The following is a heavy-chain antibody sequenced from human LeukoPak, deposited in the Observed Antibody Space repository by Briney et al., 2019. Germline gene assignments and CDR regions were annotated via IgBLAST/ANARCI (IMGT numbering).Heavy chain of an antibody. J-gene: IGHJ4*02. V-gene: IGHV4-30-2*01. Sequence: SETLSLACAVSGGSISSGGYSWSWIRQPPGKGLEWIGYIYHSGSTYYNPSLKSRVTISVDRSKNQFSLKLSSVTAADTAVYYCAALRYFDWLLDYWGQGTLVTVS. CDR2: IYHSGST. D-gene: IGHD3-9*01. CDR1: GGSISSGGYS. CDR3: AALRYFDWLLDY.